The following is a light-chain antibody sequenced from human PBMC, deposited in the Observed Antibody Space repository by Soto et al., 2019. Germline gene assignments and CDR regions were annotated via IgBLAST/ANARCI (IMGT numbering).Light chain of an antibody. Sequence: QSALTQPASVSGSPGQSVTISCTGTSSDVGSYNLVYWYQQHPGKATKLMIYEGSKRPSGVANRCSGSKSGNTASLTISGVQAEDEAEYYCCSYAGSGVFGGGTKLTVL. CDR1: SSDVGSYNL. V-gene: IGLV2-23*01. J-gene: IGLJ3*02. CDR3: CSYAGSGV. CDR2: EGS.